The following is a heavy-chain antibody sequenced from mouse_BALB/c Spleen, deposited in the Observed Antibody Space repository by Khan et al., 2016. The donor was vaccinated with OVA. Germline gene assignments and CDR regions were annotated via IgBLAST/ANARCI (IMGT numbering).Heavy chain of an antibody. D-gene: IGHD3-1*01. J-gene: IGHJ2*01. CDR3: ARKSTRASY. CDR1: GYTFTSYT. CDR2: INPSSGYT. V-gene: IGHV1-4*01. Sequence: VQLQQSGAELVKPGASVKMSCKASGYTFTSYTMHWVKQRPGQGLEWIGYINPSSGYTKYNQKFKDEATLTADKSSSTAYMQLSSLTSEDSAVYYCARKSTRASYWGQGTTLTVSS.